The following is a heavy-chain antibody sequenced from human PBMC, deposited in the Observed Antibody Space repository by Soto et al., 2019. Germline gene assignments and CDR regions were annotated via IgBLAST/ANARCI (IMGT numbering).Heavy chain of an antibody. CDR3: AKVPLYYNILTGYYPDVFDI. J-gene: IGHJ3*02. V-gene: IGHV3-23*01. D-gene: IGHD3-9*01. CDR1: GSTFSSYA. Sequence: GGSLRRSCAASGSTFSSYAMSWVRQAPGKGLEWVSAISGSGGSTYYADSVKGRFTISRDNSKNTLYLQMNSLRAEDTAVYYCAKVPLYYNILTGYYPDVFDIWGQGTMVTVSS. CDR2: ISGSGGST.